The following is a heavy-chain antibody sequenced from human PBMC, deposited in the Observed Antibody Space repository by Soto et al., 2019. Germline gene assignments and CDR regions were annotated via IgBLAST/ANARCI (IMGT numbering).Heavy chain of an antibody. CDR3: VKQAHGLDGVAFDY. D-gene: IGHD2-15*01. CDR2: VSTSGRST. J-gene: IGHJ4*02. CDR1: GFIFSEST. V-gene: IGHV3-64D*06. Sequence: GGSLRLSCSASGFIFSESTIYWVRQVPGKGLEAISAVSTSGRSTYYADSVKDRSTISRDNSKNTLFLQMGSLRPEDTAIYYCVKQAHGLDGVAFDYWGQGTQVTVSS.